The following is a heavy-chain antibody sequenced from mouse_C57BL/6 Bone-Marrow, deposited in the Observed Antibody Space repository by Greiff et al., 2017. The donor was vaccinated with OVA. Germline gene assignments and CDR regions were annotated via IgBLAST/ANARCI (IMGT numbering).Heavy chain of an antibody. J-gene: IGHJ1*03. D-gene: IGHD4-1*01. CDR1: GYTFTSYW. CDR2: IHPNSGST. V-gene: IGHV1-64*01. Sequence: VQLQQPGAELVKPGASVKLSCKASGYTFTSYWMHWVKQRPGQGLEWIGMIHPNSGSTNYNEKFKSKATLTVDKSSSTAYMQLSSLTSEDSAVYYCAREGKVTGSWYFDVWGTGTTVTVSS. CDR3: AREGKVTGSWYFDV.